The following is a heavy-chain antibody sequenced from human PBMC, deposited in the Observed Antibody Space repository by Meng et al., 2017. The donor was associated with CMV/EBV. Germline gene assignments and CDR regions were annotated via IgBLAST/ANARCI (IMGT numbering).Heavy chain of an antibody. V-gene: IGHV3-23*03. Sequence: GGSLRLSCAASGFTFSSYAMSWVRQAPGKGLEWVSVIYSGGSSTYYADSVKGRFTISRDNSKNTLYLQMNSLRAEDTAVYYCARDNDFWSGYYRYYHYYYGMDVWGQGTTVTVSS. D-gene: IGHD3-3*01. CDR3: ARDNDFWSGYYRYYHYYYGMDV. J-gene: IGHJ6*02. CDR2: IYSGGSST. CDR1: GFTFSSYA.